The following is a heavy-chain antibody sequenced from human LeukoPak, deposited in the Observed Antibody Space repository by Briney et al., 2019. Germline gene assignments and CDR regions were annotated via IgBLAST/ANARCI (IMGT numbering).Heavy chain of an antibody. D-gene: IGHD3-22*01. V-gene: IGHV4-4*07. CDR1: GGSISSYY. CDR3: ARGSYNSSGYYDAFDI. Sequence: PSETLSLTCTVSGGSISSYYWSWIPQPAGKGLEWIGRIYTSGSTNYNPSLKSRVTMSVDTSKNQFSLKLSSVTAADTAVYYCARGSYNSSGYYDAFDIWGQGTMVTVSS. CDR2: IYTSGST. J-gene: IGHJ3*02.